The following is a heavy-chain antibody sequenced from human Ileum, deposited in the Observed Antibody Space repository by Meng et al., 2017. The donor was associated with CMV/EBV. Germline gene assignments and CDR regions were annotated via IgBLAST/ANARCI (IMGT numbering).Heavy chain of an antibody. V-gene: IGHV3-7*01. CDR1: GFTFSTYW. CDR3: ARGGGRFEY. D-gene: IGHD2/OR15-2a*01. Sequence: GESLKISCEASGFTFSTYWMSWVRQAPGKGLEWVANINQDGNEIYYVDSVKGRFTISRDNSKNSLYLQMNSLRAEDTAVYYCARGGGRFEYWGQGTLVTVS. J-gene: IGHJ4*02. CDR2: INQDGNEI.